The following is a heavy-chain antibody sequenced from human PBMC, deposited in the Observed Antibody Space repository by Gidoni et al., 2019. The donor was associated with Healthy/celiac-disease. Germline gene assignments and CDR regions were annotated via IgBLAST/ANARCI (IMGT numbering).Heavy chain of an antibody. CDR1: GGSISSGGYY. CDR2: NYYSGST. D-gene: IGHD5-12*01. J-gene: IGHJ4*02. V-gene: IGHV4-31*03. CDR3: ARDGARMATSHFDY. Sequence: QVQLQESGPGLVKPSPTLSLPCTVSGGSISSGGYYWSWLRQPPGKGLGWIGNNYYSGSTYYNPSLKSRVTISVDTSKNQFSLKLSSVTAADTAVYYCARDGARMATSHFDYWGQGTLVTVSS.